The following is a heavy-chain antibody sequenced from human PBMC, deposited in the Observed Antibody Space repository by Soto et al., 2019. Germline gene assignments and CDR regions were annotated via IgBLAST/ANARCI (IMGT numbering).Heavy chain of an antibody. CDR3: GSTNYNPSLKSRVTISVDTSKNQFSLKLSSVTAADTAVYYCARHEGERFGCTNGVCSGGTYNWFDP. Sequence: SVKVSCKASGGTFSSYAISWVRQAPGQGLEWMGGIIPIFGTANYAQKFQGRVTITADESTSTAYMELSSLRSEDTAVYFSGSTNYNPSLKSRVTISVDTSKNQFSLKLSSVTAADTAVYYCARHEGERFGCTNGVCSGGTYNWFDPWGQGTLVTVSS. CDR1: GGTFSSYA. V-gene: IGHV1-69*13. D-gene: IGHD3-10*01. J-gene: IGHJ5*02. CDR2: IIPIFGTA.